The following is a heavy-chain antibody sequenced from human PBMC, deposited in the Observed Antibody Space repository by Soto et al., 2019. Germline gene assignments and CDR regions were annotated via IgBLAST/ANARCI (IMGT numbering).Heavy chain of an antibody. CDR2: IYPCDSDT. CDR1: GYSFTSYW. V-gene: IGHV5-51*01. Sequence: HGESLKISCKGSGYSFTSYWIGWVRQMRGKGLEWMWIIYPCDSDTRYSPSFQGQVTISADKSISTAYLQWSSLKASDTAMYYCARKGYCSSTACYTVDYWGQGTLVTVSS. J-gene: IGHJ4*02. D-gene: IGHD2-2*02. CDR3: ARKGYCSSTACYTVDY.